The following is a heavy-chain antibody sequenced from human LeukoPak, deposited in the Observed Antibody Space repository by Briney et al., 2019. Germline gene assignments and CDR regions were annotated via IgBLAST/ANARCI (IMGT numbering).Heavy chain of an antibody. Sequence: GASVKVSCKASGYTFTSYAMNWVRQAPGQGLEWMGWINTNTGNPTYAQGFTGRFVSSLDTSVSTAYLQISSLKAEDTAVYYCARVGVLRYFDWPGAFDIWGQGTMVTVSS. CDR2: INTNTGNP. CDR3: ARVGVLRYFDWPGAFDI. V-gene: IGHV7-4-1*02. CDR1: GYTFTSYA. D-gene: IGHD3-9*01. J-gene: IGHJ3*02.